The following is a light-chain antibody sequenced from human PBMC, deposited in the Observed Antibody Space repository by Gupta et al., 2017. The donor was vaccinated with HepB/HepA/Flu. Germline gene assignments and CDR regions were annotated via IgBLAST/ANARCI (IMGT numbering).Light chain of an antibody. CDR1: QGVLYTSNDKDN. V-gene: IGKV4-1*01. Sequence: IVMTHSPHSLPFPRGEGATLNCKSSQGVLYTSNDKDNLNWYQQKPGQPPKLLIYWASTRDSGVPDRFSGSGSGTDFTLTISSVQAEDVAVYFCQQYARTPYTFGQGTKLEIK. CDR2: WAS. J-gene: IGKJ2*01. CDR3: QQYARTPYT.